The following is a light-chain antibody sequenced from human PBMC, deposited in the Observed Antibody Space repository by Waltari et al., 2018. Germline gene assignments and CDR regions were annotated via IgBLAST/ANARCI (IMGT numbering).Light chain of an antibody. CDR3: QQYNNWPLT. J-gene: IGKJ1*01. CDR2: DTS. CDR1: QSVTTN. V-gene: IGKV3-15*01. Sequence: EVVMTQSPATLSVSPGERVTLPCRASQSVTTNLAWYQQKPGQAPRLLIYDTSTRAPGFPARFSGSGSETEFTLIISSLQSEDFAVYYCQQYNNWPLTFGQGTRVEIK.